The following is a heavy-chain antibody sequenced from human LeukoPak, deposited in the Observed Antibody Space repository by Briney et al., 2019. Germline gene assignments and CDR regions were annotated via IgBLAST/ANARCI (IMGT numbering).Heavy chain of an antibody. Sequence: SETLSLTCTVYGDSISSGSDYWSWIRQHPGKGLEWIGYIYSSGTIYYNPSLKSRVTISLDTSKNQFSLELSSVTAADTAVFYCARTDNSGYYVEQWGQGTPVTVSS. CDR3: ARTDNSGYYVEQ. CDR2: IYSSGTI. CDR1: GDSISSGSDY. V-gene: IGHV4-31*03. J-gene: IGHJ4*02. D-gene: IGHD3-22*01.